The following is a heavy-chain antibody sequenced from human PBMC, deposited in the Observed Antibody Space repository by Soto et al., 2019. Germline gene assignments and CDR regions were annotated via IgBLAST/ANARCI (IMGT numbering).Heavy chain of an antibody. D-gene: IGHD5-18*01. CDR1: GGSFSPND. V-gene: IGHV4-59*12. CDR2: IYYGGTT. CDR3: ARDQGYGKGPFDY. Sequence: LETLSLTCTVSGGSFSPNDWSWIRQPPGKGLEWVGYIYYGGTTSHNPSLKSRVTISLEASKSQVSLRLDSVTAADTAVYYCARDQGYGKGPFDYWGQGTLVTV. J-gene: IGHJ4*02.